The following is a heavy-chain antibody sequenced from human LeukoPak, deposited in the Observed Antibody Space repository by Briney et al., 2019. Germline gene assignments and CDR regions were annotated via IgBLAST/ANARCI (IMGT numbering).Heavy chain of an antibody. V-gene: IGHV4-34*01. CDR3: ARGSLSRLLWFGELYLDY. D-gene: IGHD3-10*01. CDR2: INHSGST. CDR1: GDSISSGGYW. Sequence: KSSETLSLTCAVSGDSISSGGYWWSWIRQPPGKGLEWIGEINHSGSTNYNPSLKSRVTISVDTSKNQFSLKLSSVTAADTAVYYCARGSLSRLLWFGELYLDYWGQGTLVTVSS. J-gene: IGHJ4*02.